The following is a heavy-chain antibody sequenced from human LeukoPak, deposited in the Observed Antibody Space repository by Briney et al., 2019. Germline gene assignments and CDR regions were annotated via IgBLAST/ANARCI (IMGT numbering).Heavy chain of an antibody. CDR2: ISSSGSTI. D-gene: IGHD2/OR15-2a*01. CDR3: ARDKGEAVLNTVGHFDS. V-gene: IGHV3-48*03. CDR1: GFTFSSYE. J-gene: IGHJ4*02. Sequence: GGSLRLSCAASGFTFSSYEMNWVRQAPGKGLEWVSYISSSGSTIYYADSVKGRFTISRDNAKNSLYLQMNSLRAEDTAVYYCARDKGEAVLNTVGHFDSWGQGTLVTVSS.